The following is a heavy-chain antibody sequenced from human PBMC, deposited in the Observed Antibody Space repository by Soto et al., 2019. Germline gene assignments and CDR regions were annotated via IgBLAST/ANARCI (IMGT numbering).Heavy chain of an antibody. J-gene: IGHJ3*01. CDR1: AGSISTINYY. CDR2: ISYSGST. V-gene: IGHV4-31*03. D-gene: IGHD2-8*01. Sequence: VQLQESSPGLVRPSQTLSLTCTVSAGSISTINYYWSWIRQHPEKGLEWIGYISYSGSTFYHSSLKSRVTISLDTSKKQFSLTLTSVTAADTAVYSCARSAQWDGFDPWGQGTMVTVSS. CDR3: ARSAQWDGFDP.